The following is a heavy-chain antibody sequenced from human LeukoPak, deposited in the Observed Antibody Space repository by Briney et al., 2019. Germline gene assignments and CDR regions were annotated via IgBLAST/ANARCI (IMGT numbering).Heavy chain of an antibody. V-gene: IGHV1-46*01. J-gene: IGHJ6*03. CDR1: GYTFTRYY. Sequence: ASVKVSCKASGYTFTRYYMHWVRQAPGQGLEWMGIIIPSGGSTNYAHKFQGRVTMTRDTSTNTVYMELSSLRSEDTAVYYCARGPSITMVRGGQWYYYMDVWGKGTTVTISS. D-gene: IGHD3-10*01. CDR2: IIPSGGST. CDR3: ARGPSITMVRGGQWYYYMDV.